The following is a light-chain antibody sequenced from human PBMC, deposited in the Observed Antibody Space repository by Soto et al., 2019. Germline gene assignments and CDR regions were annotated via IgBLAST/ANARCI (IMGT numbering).Light chain of an antibody. V-gene: IGKV1-5*01. CDR3: QQYNSYSPT. J-gene: IGKJ1*01. CDR2: DAS. Sequence: DIQMTQSPSTLSASVGDRVTITCRASQSISGWLAWYQQKPGKAPKLLIYDASSLESGVPSRFSGSGSGTELTLTISSLQPDDFATYYCQQYNSYSPTFGQGTKVDIK. CDR1: QSISGW.